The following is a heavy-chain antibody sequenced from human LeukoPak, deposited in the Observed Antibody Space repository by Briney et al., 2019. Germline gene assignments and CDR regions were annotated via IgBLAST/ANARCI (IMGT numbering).Heavy chain of an antibody. CDR1: GFTFSSYA. J-gene: IGHJ4*02. V-gene: IGHV3-23*01. Sequence: GGSLRLSCAASGFTFSSYAMSWVRQAPGKGLEWVSAISGSGGSTYYADSVKGRYTISRDNSKNTLYLQMNSLRAEDTAVYYCAKDVRPAQNYFDYWGQGTLVTVSS. CDR3: AKDVRPAQNYFDY. CDR2: ISGSGGST.